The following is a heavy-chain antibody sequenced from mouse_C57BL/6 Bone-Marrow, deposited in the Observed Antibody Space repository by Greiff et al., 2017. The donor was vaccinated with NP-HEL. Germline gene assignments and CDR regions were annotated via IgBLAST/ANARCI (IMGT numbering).Heavy chain of an antibody. CDR3: AREIYYGLRGPWFAY. CDR2: IYPRSGNT. CDR1: GYTFTSYG. J-gene: IGHJ3*01. V-gene: IGHV1-81*01. Sequence: QVQLKESGAELARPGASVKLSCKASGYTFTSYGISWVKQRTGQGLEWIGEIYPRSGNTYYNEKFKGKATLTADKSSSTAYMELRSLTSEDSAVYFCAREIYYGLRGPWFAYWGQGTLVTVSA. D-gene: IGHD2-2*01.